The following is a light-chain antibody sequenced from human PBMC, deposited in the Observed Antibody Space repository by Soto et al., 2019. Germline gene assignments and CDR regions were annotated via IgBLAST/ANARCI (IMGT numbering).Light chain of an antibody. J-gene: IGLJ3*02. V-gene: IGLV2-14*01. CDR2: DVS. CDR1: SSDVGAYNY. CDR3: SSYTSTGAPWV. Sequence: QSALTQPASVSGSPGQSITISCTGTSSDVGAYNYVSWYQQHPGKAPKLMIYDVSNRPSGVSTRFSGSKSGNTASLTISGLQAEDEADYYCSSYTSTGAPWVFGGGTQLTVL.